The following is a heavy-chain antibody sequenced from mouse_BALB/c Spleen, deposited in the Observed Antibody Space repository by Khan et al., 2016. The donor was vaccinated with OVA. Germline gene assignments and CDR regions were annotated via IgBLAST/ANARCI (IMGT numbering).Heavy chain of an antibody. Sequence: QVQLQQSGGEVVRPGTSVKISCKASGYTFTNYWLGWIRQRPGHGLEWIGDIYPGGYFTNYNEKFKGKATLTVDTSSSTANMQLSSLTSEDSAVYFWARWATWYFDVWGAGTTVTVSS. CDR3: ARWATWYFDV. CDR1: GYTFTNYW. J-gene: IGHJ1*01. CDR2: IYPGGYFT. D-gene: IGHD3-1*01. V-gene: IGHV1-63*02.